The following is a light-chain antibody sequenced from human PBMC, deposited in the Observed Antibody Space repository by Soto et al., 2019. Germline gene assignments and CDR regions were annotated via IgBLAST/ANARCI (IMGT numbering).Light chain of an antibody. CDR2: VSR. J-gene: IGLJ3*02. CDR3: AAWDDSLNGPV. Sequence: QSVLTQPPSVSGAPGQRVTISCSGSSSNIGAGYDVHWYQQLPGTAPRLLIYVSRNRPSGVPDRFSGSKSGTSASLAISGLQSEDEGDYFCAAWDDSLNGPVFGGGTKLTVL. CDR1: SSNIGAGYD. V-gene: IGLV1-40*01.